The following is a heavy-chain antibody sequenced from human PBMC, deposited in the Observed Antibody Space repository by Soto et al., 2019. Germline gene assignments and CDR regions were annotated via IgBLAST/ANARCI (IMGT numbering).Heavy chain of an antibody. J-gene: IGHJ4*02. CDR2: IVVDSNTA. CDR1: GSTFNNFA. D-gene: IGHD1-26*01. Sequence: QVILLQSGAEVKEPGSSVRVSCQVSGSTFNNFAFSWVRQAPGHGPEWMGGIVVDSNTAEYSQRFQDRVTITADTSTDTLYMELGSLTFEDTAVYYCARAIKRWEVNYYFDFWGQGTLVTVSS. CDR3: ARAIKRWEVNYYFDF. V-gene: IGHV1-69*06.